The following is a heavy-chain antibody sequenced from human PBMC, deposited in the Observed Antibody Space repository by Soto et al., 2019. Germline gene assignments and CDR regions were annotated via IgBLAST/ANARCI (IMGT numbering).Heavy chain of an antibody. CDR1: GSTFSSYT. D-gene: IGHD4-17*01. V-gene: IGHV1-69*02. CDR3: ARSYGDYYAK. J-gene: IGHJ4*02. Sequence: QVQLVQSGAEVKKPGYSVKVSCKASGSTFSSYTISWVRQAPGQGLEWMGRIIPILGIANYAQKFQGRVTITADKSTSTAYMELSSLRSEDTAVYYCARSYGDYYAKWGQGTLVTVSS. CDR2: IIPILGIA.